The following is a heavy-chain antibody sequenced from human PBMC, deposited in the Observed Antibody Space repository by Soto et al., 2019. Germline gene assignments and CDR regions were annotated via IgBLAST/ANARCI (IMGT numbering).Heavy chain of an antibody. V-gene: IGHV3-13*01. CDR3: IRGLPGGFDP. CDR1: GFIFSNYD. J-gene: IGHJ5*02. D-gene: IGHD3-10*01. CDR2: IGVGGDT. Sequence: GGSLRLSCAASGFIFSNYDMHWVRQSTGKGLEWVSRIGVGGDTNYLGSVKGRFTISRENGKNSLFLQMNSLRAGDTAVYYCIRGLPGGFDPCGQGTLVTVSS.